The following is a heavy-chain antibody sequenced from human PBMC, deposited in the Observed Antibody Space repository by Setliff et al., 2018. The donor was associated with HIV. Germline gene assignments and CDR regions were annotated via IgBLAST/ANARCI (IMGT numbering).Heavy chain of an antibody. Sequence: GGSLRLSCAASGFTFSDYDMTWVRQAPGKGLEYVSAISGSAESERYSDSVRGRFHISRDNSNNTLYLQMNSLRAEDTAVYYCARDPPWNYDSSGYPYYFDYWGQGTLVTVPQ. CDR3: ARDPPWNYDSSGYPYYFDY. CDR2: ISGSAESE. D-gene: IGHD3-22*01. V-gene: IGHV3-23*01. J-gene: IGHJ4*02. CDR1: GFTFSDYD.